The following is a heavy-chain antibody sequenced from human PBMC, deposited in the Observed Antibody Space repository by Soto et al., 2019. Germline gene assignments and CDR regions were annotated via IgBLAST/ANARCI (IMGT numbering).Heavy chain of an antibody. CDR3: AKDTCPAGYQPPFTD. Sequence: GGSLRLSCAASGFTFSNYGMSWVRQAPGKGLEWVSAISGYGGSTFYPDSVKGRFTISRDNSKNTLYLEMIRLRAEDTAVYYCAKDTCPAGYQPPFTDWGQGTLVTVSS. CDR1: GFTFSNYG. CDR2: ISGYGGST. D-gene: IGHD6-25*01. V-gene: IGHV3-23*01. J-gene: IGHJ4*02.